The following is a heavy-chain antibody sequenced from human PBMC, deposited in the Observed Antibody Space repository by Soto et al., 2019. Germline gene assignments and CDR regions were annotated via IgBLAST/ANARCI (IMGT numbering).Heavy chain of an antibody. CDR3: TTVKPTYYYDSSGYYPFDY. J-gene: IGHJ4*02. D-gene: IGHD3-22*01. CDR1: GFTFSNAW. Sequence: GGSLRLSCAASGFTFSNAWMSWVRQAPGKGLEWVGRIKSKTDGGTTDYAAPVKGRFTISRDDSKNTLYLQMNSLKTEDTAVYYCTTVKPTYYYDSSGYYPFDYWGQGTLVTVSS. CDR2: IKSKTDGGTT. V-gene: IGHV3-15*01.